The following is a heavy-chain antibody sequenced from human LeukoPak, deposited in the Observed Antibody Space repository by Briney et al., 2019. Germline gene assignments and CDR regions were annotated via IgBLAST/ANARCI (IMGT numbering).Heavy chain of an antibody. CDR2: ISSSGSTI. V-gene: IGHV3-11*01. Sequence: GGSLRLSCTASGSTFSDYYMSWIRQAPGKGLEWVSYISSSGSTIYYADSVKGRFTISRDNAKNSLYLQMNSLRAEDTAVYYCASLYSSGWSGGFDPWGQGTLVTVSS. CDR3: ASLYSSGWSGGFDP. CDR1: GSTFSDYY. J-gene: IGHJ5*02. D-gene: IGHD6-19*01.